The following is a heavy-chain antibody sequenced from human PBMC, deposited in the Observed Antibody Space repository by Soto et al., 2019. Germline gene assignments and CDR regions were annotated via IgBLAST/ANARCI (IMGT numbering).Heavy chain of an antibody. CDR2: INAGNGNT. J-gene: IGHJ4*02. CDR3: ARGRRITMVRGVTAPPPLNDY. CDR1: GYTFTSYA. D-gene: IGHD3-10*01. Sequence: ASVKVSCKASGYTFTSYAMHWVRQAPGQRLEWMGWINAGNGNTKYSQKFQGRVTITRGTSASTAYMELSSLRSEDTAVYYCARGRRITMVRGVTAPPPLNDYWGQGTLVTVSS. V-gene: IGHV1-3*01.